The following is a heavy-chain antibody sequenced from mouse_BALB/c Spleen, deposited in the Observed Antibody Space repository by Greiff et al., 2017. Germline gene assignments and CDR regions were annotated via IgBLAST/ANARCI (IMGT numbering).Heavy chain of an antibody. J-gene: IGHJ4*01. CDR1: GFTFSSFG. CDR2: ISSGSSTI. V-gene: IGHV5-17*02. CDR3: ARSHDAMDY. Sequence: EVKLVESGGGLVQPGGSRKLSCAASGFTFSSFGMHWVRQAPEKGLEWVAYISSGSSTIYYADTVKGRFTISRDNPKNTLFLQMTSLRSEDTAMYYCARSHDAMDYWGQGTSVTVSS.